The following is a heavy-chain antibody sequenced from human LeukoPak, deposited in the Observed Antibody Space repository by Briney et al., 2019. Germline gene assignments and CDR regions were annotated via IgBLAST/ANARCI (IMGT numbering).Heavy chain of an antibody. Sequence: SETLSLTCTVSGVSISSYYWSWIRQPPGKGLEWIGYIFYSGNTIYNPSLKSRVTISVDTSKNHFSLRLRSVTAADTAVYYCARRPNKSYFDYWGQGTLVTVSS. CDR1: GVSISSYY. CDR2: IFYSGNT. V-gene: IGHV4-59*01. CDR3: ARRPNKSYFDY. J-gene: IGHJ4*02.